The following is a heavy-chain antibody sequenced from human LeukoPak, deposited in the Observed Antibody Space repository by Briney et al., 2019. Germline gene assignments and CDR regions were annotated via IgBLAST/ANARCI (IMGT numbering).Heavy chain of an antibody. Sequence: SETLSLTCTVSGDSITNSYWNWIRQPPGGGLEWIGRISYSGNTNYNPSLKSRVIISRDTSRNQFSLELTSVTAADTAVYYCAKRIIEARDNGDSNWLDPWGQGILVTVS. CDR2: ISYSGNT. CDR1: GDSITNSY. J-gene: IGHJ5*01. D-gene: IGHD4-17*01. CDR3: AKRIIEARDNGDSNWLDP. V-gene: IGHV4-59*08.